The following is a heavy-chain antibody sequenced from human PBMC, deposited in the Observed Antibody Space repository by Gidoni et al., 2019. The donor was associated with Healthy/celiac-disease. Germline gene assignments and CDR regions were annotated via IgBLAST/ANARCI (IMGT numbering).Heavy chain of an antibody. D-gene: IGHD1-26*01. CDR3: ARVVVGATYGGDYFDY. CDR2: INHSGST. V-gene: IGHV4-34*01. CDR1: GGSFSGYY. J-gene: IGHJ4*02. Sequence: QVQLQQWGAGLLKPSETLSLTCAVYGGSFSGYYWNWIRQPPGKGLEWIGEINHSGSTNYHPSLKSRVTISVDTSKNQFSLKLSSVTAADTAVYYCARVVVGATYGGDYFDYWGQGTLVTVSS.